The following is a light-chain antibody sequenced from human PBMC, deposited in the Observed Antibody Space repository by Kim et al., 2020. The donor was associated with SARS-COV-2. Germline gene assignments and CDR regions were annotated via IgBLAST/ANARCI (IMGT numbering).Light chain of an antibody. Sequence: VAPGKTARITCGGNNIGSKSVHWYQQKPGQAPVLVIYYDSDRPSGIPERFSGSNSGNTATRTISRVEAGDEADYYCQVWDSSSDWVFGGGTQLTVL. CDR3: QVWDSSSDWV. V-gene: IGLV3-21*04. J-gene: IGLJ3*02. CDR1: NIGSKS. CDR2: YDS.